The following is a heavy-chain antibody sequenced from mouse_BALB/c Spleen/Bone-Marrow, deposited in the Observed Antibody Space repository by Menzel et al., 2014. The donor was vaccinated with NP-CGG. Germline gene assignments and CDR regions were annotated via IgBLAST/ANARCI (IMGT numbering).Heavy chain of an antibody. V-gene: IGHV1S81*02. D-gene: IGHD1-2*01. J-gene: IGHJ1*01. CDR2: INPSNDTP. CDR1: GYTFTNYF. CDR3: TRSGYYGYGWYFDV. Sequence: VQLQQSGAELVKPGASVRLSCRVSGYTFTNYFVYWVKQRPGQGPEWIGEINPSNDTPNFNEKFKSKATLTVDKSSSTAYMQLSSLTSEDSAVYYCTRSGYYGYGWYFDVWGAGTTVTVSS.